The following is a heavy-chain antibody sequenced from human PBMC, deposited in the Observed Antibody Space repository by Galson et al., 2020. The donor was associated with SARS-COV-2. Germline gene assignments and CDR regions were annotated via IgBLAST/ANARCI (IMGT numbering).Heavy chain of an antibody. V-gene: IGHV4-31*03. D-gene: IGHD2-2*01. Sequence: ETSETLSLTCTVSGGSIXXXXXXXXXXXQXXGKXLEXXXXXXXXXXXYYNPSLKSRLTISVDTSKIQFSLKLSSVTAADTAVYYCARARCSSTSCYNYYGMDVWGQGTTVTVSS. CDR1: GGSIXXXXXX. CDR3: ARARCSSTSCYNYYGMDV. CDR2: XXXXXXX. J-gene: IGHJ6*02.